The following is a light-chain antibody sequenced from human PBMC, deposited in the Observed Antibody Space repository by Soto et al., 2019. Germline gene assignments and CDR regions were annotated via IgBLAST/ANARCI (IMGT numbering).Light chain of an antibody. J-gene: IGLJ2*01. V-gene: IGLV4-69*01. Sequence: QLVLTQSPSASASLGASVKLTCTLSSGHSNYAIAWHQQQSENGPRYLMKLNSDGSHSKVDGIPDRFSGSSSGAESYLTISSLQTEDEADYYCQTWVSGIVVFGGGTTVTV. CDR3: QTWVSGIVV. CDR1: SGHSNYA. CDR2: LNSDGSH.